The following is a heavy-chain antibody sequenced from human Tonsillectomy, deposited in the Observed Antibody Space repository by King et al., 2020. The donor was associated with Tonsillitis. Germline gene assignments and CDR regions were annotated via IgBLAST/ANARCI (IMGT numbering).Heavy chain of an antibody. Sequence: LQLQESGPGLVRPSETLSLTCTVSGVSVTSYYWSWIRQPPGKGLEWIGSIYYSGSTTYNPPLKSRVSLSVDTSKNQFSLKLTSVTAADTAVYYCARDLGGSGGDPGWCDPWGQGTLVTVSS. CDR3: ARDLGGSGGDPGWCDP. J-gene: IGHJ5*02. D-gene: IGHD2-15*01. CDR2: IYYSGST. V-gene: IGHV4-59*02. CDR1: GVSVTSYY.